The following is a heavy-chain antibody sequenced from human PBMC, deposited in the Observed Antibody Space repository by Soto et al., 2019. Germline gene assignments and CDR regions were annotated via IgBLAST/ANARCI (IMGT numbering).Heavy chain of an antibody. CDR2: ISPYNGQT. J-gene: IGHJ5*02. CDR1: GYTFTDSY. D-gene: IGHD1-26*01. CDR3: TRGGGAHYRFDP. V-gene: IGHV1-18*01. Sequence: QVQLVQSGAELRKPGASVKVSCKASGYTFTDSYLTWVRQAPGRGLEWVGWISPYNGQTNYAQKLQGRVTMTTDTSTSKVYMELRSLRPDDTAVYYCTRGGGAHYRFDPWGQGTLVTVSS.